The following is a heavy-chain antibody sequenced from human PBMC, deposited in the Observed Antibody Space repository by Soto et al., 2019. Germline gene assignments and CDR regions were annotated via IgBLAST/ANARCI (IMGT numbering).Heavy chain of an antibody. D-gene: IGHD4-17*01. J-gene: IGHJ4*02. V-gene: IGHV1-18*01. CDR3: ARDLTVTTEAAGY. CDR1: GYTFINQG. Sequence: ASVKVSCKASGYTFINQGISWVRQAPGQGLEWMGWISAYNGSTNYAQRLQGRVTMTTDTSTSTVYMELRSLRFDDTAVYYCARDLTVTTEAAGYWGQGTLVTVSS. CDR2: ISAYNGST.